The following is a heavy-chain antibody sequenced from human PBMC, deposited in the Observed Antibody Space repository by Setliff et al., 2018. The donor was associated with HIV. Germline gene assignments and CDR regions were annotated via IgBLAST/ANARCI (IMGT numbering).Heavy chain of an antibody. J-gene: IGHJ6*02. V-gene: IGHV4-31*03. D-gene: IGHD3-10*01. CDR2: IYYTGST. CDR3: ARALSPYGSGDPYYYYGMDV. CDR1: GGPFSSSGNY. Sequence: SETLSLTCTVSGGPFSSSGNYWTWLRQRPGKGMEWIGYIYYTGSTYYHPSLQSRVLISVDTANNLLSLSLRSVTAADTAVYYCARALSPYGSGDPYYYYGMDVWGQGTTVTVSS.